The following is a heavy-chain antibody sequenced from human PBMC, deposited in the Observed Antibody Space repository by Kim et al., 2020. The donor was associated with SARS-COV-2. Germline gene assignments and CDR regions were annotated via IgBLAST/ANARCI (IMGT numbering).Heavy chain of an antibody. J-gene: IGHJ4*02. Sequence: KRRVTISVDTSKNQCSLKLSSVTAADTAVYYCARDRECIDGPEALYYFDYWGQGTLVTVSS. CDR3: ARDRECIDGPEALYYFDY. D-gene: IGHD1-26*01. V-gene: IGHV4-39*07.